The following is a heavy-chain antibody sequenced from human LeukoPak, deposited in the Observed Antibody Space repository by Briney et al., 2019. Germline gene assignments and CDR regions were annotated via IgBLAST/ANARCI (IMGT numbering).Heavy chain of an antibody. CDR2: VNHRGRT. V-gene: IGHV4-34*01. D-gene: IGHD3-10*01. Sequence: SETLSLTCGVSGGSFTRSYWTWIRPSPGKGLEWIGEVNHRGRTNYNPSLASRVTISADTSKNQFSLNMNSVTAADTGLYHCASINYYGSGSYPPYYAMDVRGQGTTVTVSS. CDR1: GGSFTRSY. J-gene: IGHJ6*02. CDR3: ASINYYGSGSYPPYYAMDV.